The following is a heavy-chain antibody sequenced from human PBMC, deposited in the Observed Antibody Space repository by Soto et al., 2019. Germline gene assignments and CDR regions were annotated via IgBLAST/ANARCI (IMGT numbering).Heavy chain of an antibody. CDR3: ARAPRTYDFPYYFDY. J-gene: IGHJ4*02. D-gene: IGHD3-16*01. V-gene: IGHV3-23*01. CDR1: GFTFSTYA. CDR2: FSGTGGST. Sequence: GGSLRLSCAASGFTFSTYAMGWVRQAPGKRLEWVSVFSGTGGSTYYADSVKGRFTISRDNSKDTLYLEMSTLRAEDTAVYYCARAPRTYDFPYYFDYWGQGTLVTVSS.